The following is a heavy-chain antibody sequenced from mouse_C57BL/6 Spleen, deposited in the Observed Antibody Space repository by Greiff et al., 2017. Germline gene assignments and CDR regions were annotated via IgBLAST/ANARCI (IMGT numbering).Heavy chain of an antibody. V-gene: IGHV1-69*01. D-gene: IGHD2-4*01. J-gene: IGHJ2*01. CDR3: ARGNYYDYSFDY. Sequence: QVQLQQPGAELVMPGASVKLSCKASGYTFTSYWMHWVKQRPGQGLEWIGEIDPSDSYTNYNHKFKGKSTLTVDKSSSTAYMQLSSLTSEDSAVYYCARGNYYDYSFDYWGQGTTLTVSS. CDR1: GYTFTSYW. CDR2: IDPSDSYT.